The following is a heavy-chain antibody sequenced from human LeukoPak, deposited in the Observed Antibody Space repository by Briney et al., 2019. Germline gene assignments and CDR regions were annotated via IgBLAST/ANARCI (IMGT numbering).Heavy chain of an antibody. D-gene: IGHD1-26*01. J-gene: IGHJ4*02. CDR1: GYTFTGYY. CDR2: INPKSGDT. CDR3: ARDGALGAPDLDY. Sequence: GASVKVSCKASGYTFTGYYMHWVRQAPGQGLEWMGWINPKSGDTNYAQKFQGRVTMTREASISTAYMEVSRLKSDDTAVYYCARDGALGAPDLDYWGQGTLVTVSS. V-gene: IGHV1-2*02.